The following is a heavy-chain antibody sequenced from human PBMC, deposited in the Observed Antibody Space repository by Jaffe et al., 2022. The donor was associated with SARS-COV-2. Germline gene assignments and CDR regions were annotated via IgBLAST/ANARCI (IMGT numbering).Heavy chain of an antibody. J-gene: IGHJ3*02. Sequence: EVQLLESGGGLVQPGGSLRLSCAASGFTFSSYAMSWVRQAPGKGLEWVSAISGSGGSTYYADSVKGRFTISRDNSKNTLYLQMNSLRAEDTAVYYCAKDFRGSIVATTTGYAFDIWGQGTMVTVSS. D-gene: IGHD5-12*01. CDR1: GFTFSSYA. CDR2: ISGSGGST. CDR3: AKDFRGSIVATTTGYAFDI. V-gene: IGHV3-23*01.